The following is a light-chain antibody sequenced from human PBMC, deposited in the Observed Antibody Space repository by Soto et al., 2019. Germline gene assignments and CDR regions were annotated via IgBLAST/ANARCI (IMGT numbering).Light chain of an antibody. V-gene: IGKV3-15*01. Sequence: EIVMTQSPATLSVSPGERATLSCRASQSVSSNLAGYQQKPGQAPRLLIYGATTRATGIPARFSGSGSGTEFPLTLSSLQSEDFAVYYCQQYNNLPPLTFGGGTKVEIK. CDR2: GAT. CDR1: QSVSSN. CDR3: QQYNNLPPLT. J-gene: IGKJ4*01.